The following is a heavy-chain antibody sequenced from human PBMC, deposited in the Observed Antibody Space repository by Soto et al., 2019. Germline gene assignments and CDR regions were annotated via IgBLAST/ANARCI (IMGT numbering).Heavy chain of an antibody. CDR2: ISAYNGNT. J-gene: IGHJ4*02. CDR3: ARDRTSRDYGDYELAY. V-gene: IGHV1-18*01. D-gene: IGHD4-17*01. Sequence: QVKLVQSGGEVKKPGASVKVSCKASGYTFNSYGISWVRQAPGQGLEWMGWISAYNGNTNYAQKIQSRVTMTTDPYTTTAYMELSNLRSDDTAVYYCARDRTSRDYGDYELAYWGQGTLVTVSS. CDR1: GYTFNSYG.